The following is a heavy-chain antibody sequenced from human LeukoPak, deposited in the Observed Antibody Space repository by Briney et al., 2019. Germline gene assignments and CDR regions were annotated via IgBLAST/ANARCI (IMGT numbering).Heavy chain of an antibody. Sequence: GGSLRLSCAASGFIFRSYAMHWVRQAPGQGLEWVAVISYDGSNKYYPDSVKGRFTISRDNSKNTLYMEMNSLRAEDTAVYYCARGAEYYYGSGSIDYWGQGTLVTVSS. V-gene: IGHV3-30-3*01. CDR1: GFIFRSYA. J-gene: IGHJ4*02. CDR3: ARGAEYYYGSGSIDY. CDR2: ISYDGSNK. D-gene: IGHD3-10*01.